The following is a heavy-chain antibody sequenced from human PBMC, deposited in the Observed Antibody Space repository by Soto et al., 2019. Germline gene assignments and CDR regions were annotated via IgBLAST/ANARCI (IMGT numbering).Heavy chain of an antibody. CDR1: GYTFTSYD. J-gene: IGHJ6*02. Sequence: ASVKVSCKASGYTFTSYDINWVRQATGQGLEWMGWMNPNSGNTGYAQKFQGRVTMTRNTSISTAYMELSSLRSEDTAVYYCATDRDIVATLGYGMGVWGQGTTVTVSS. CDR3: ATDRDIVATLGYGMGV. V-gene: IGHV1-8*01. CDR2: MNPNSGNT. D-gene: IGHD5-12*01.